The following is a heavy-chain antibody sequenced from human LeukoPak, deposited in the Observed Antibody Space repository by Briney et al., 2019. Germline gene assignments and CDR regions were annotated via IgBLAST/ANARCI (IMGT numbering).Heavy chain of an antibody. D-gene: IGHD4-17*01. J-gene: IGHJ4*02. CDR1: GFTFTTCS. CDR3: ARGHTAVTRHFDF. CDR2: ISSGSSAI. V-gene: IGHV3-21*01. Sequence: GGSLRLSCEASGFTFTTCSMTWVRQAPGKGLEWVSIISSGSSAIFSADALKGRFTISRDDAKNLLYLDMNSLRAEDTAVYYCARGHTAVTRHFDFWGQGTLVTVSS.